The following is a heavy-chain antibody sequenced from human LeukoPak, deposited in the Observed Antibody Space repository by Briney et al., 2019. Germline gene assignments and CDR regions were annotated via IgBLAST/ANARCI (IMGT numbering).Heavy chain of an antibody. CDR3: AKDVVVKRPAAIS. J-gene: IGHJ5*02. D-gene: IGHD2-2*02. CDR1: GFTFSSYG. CDR2: IRYDGSNK. Sequence: GGSLRLSCAASGFTFSSYGMHWVRQAPGKGLEWVAFIRYDGSNKYYADSVKGRFTISRDNTKNTLYLQMNSLRAEDTAVSYCAKDVVVKRPAAISWGQGTLVTASS. V-gene: IGHV3-30*02.